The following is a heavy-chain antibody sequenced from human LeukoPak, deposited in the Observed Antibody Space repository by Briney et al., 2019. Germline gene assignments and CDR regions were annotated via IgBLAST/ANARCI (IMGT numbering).Heavy chain of an antibody. CDR1: GFTFSNYA. CDR2: ISGSGGDT. J-gene: IGHJ6*02. CDR3: AKDHYGGNHYYYGMDV. D-gene: IGHD4-23*01. Sequence: PGGSLRLSCAASGFTFSNYAMNWVRQAPGKGLEWVSAISGSGGDTAYADSVKDRFTISRDNPENTLYLQMNSLRAEDTAVYYCAKDHYGGNHYYYGMDVWGQGTTVTVSS. V-gene: IGHV3-23*01.